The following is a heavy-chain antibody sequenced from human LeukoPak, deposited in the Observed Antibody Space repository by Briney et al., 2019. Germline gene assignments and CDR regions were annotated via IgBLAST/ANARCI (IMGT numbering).Heavy chain of an antibody. D-gene: IGHD2-15*01. V-gene: IGHV3-23*01. CDR1: GFTFRNYV. CDR2: ISESGDTT. Sequence: GGSLRLSCAASGFTFRNYVMSWVRQAPGKGLEWVSAISESGDTTYYADSVKGRFTISRDNSKNTLYLQMNSLRAEDTAEYYCARTPSVLRGFDYWGQGTLVTVSS. CDR3: ARTPSVLRGFDY. J-gene: IGHJ4*02.